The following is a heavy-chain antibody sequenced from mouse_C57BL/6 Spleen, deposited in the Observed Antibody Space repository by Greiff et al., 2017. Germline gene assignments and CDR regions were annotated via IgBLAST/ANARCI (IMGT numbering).Heavy chain of an antibody. CDR1: GYTFTSYG. CDR3: ARGYYGSSFYAMDY. D-gene: IGHD1-1*01. Sequence: QVQLQQSGAELARPGASVKLSCKASGYTFTSYGISWVKQSTGQGLEWIGEIYPRSGNPFYNEKFKGKATLTADQSSSTAYMEIRSLTSEESAVYFCARGYYGSSFYAMDYRGQTTSVTFSS. V-gene: IGHV1-81*01. CDR2: IYPRSGNP. J-gene: IGHJ4*01.